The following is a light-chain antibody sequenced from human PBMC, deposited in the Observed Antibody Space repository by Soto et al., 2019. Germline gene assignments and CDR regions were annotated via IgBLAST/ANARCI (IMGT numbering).Light chain of an antibody. Sequence: IQMTQSPSTLSASLGDTVTITCRASQRISVSLAWYQQKPGKAPNLLIYDASTLQGGVPSRFSGSGSGTEFTLTVTSLQPEYFATYFCQQYHVFWTFGQGTKVDI. CDR1: QRISVS. J-gene: IGKJ1*01. V-gene: IGKV1-5*01. CDR2: DAS. CDR3: QQYHVFWT.